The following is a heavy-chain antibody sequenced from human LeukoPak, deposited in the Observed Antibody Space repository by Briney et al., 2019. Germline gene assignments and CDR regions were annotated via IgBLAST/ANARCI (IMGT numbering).Heavy chain of an antibody. Sequence: GGSLRLSCVASGFTFSTYNMNWVRQAPGKGLEWVSSISSGSTDIYYGDSVKGRFTISRDNAKNSLYLQMNSLRAEDTAMYYCARGDYHSKFDYWGQGTLVTVSS. CDR1: GFTFSTYN. V-gene: IGHV3-21*01. J-gene: IGHJ4*02. CDR2: ISSGSTDI. D-gene: IGHD4-17*01. CDR3: ARGDYHSKFDY.